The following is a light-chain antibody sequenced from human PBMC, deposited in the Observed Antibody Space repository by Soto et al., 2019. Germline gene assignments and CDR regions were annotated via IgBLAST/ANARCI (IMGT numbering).Light chain of an antibody. V-gene: IGLV2-14*01. CDR2: EVS. Sequence: QSALTQPASVSGSPGQPITISCTGTSSDVGYYNYVSWYQQHPGKAPKLIIYEVSNRPSGVSHRFSGSKSGNTASLTISGLQAEDEADYYCSSYASSSAVVFGGGTKVTVL. CDR3: SSYASSSAVV. CDR1: SSDVGYYNY. J-gene: IGLJ2*01.